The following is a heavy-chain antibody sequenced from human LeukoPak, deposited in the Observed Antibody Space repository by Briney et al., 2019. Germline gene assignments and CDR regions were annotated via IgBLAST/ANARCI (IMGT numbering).Heavy chain of an antibody. D-gene: IGHD3-10*01. CDR3: AKDMAAYYYASGNIDY. V-gene: IGHV3-43D*03. CDR2: ISWDGGGT. J-gene: IGHJ4*02. Sequence: GGSLRLSCDPSGFTFSTYAMNWVRSAPGEGLEWVSLISWDGGGTYYADTVKGRFTISRDNSKNSLYLQMNSLRAEDTALYYCAKDMAAYYYASGNIDYWGQGTLVTVSS. CDR1: GFTFSTYA.